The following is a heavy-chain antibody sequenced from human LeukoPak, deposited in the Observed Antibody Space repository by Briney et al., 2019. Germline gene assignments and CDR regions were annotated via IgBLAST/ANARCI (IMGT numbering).Heavy chain of an antibody. CDR2: INHSGST. CDR3: ARSTTIVVVNWFDP. D-gene: IGHD3-22*01. Sequence: PSETLSLTCAVYGGSFSGYYWSWIRQPPGKGLEWIGEINHSGSTNYNPSLKGRVTISVDTSKNQFSLKLSSVTAADTAVYYCARSTTIVVVNWFDPWGQGTLVTVSS. J-gene: IGHJ5*02. CDR1: GGSFSGYY. V-gene: IGHV4-34*01.